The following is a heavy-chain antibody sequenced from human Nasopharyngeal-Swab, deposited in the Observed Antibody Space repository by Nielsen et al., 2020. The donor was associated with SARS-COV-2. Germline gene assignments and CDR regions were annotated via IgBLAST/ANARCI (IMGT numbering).Heavy chain of an antibody. Sequence: PSVKVSCKVSGYTLTELSMHWVRQAPGKGLEWVGGFDPEDGETIYAQKFQGRVTMTEDTSTDTAYMELSSLTSEDTAVYYCARDQLTSSGWYGKWFQHWGQGTLVTVSS. J-gene: IGHJ1*01. V-gene: IGHV1-24*01. CDR2: FDPEDGET. CDR3: ARDQLTSSGWYGKWFQH. D-gene: IGHD6-19*01. CDR1: GYTLTELS.